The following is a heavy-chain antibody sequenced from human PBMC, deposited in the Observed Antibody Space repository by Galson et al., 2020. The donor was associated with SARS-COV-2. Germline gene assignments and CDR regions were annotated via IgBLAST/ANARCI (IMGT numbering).Heavy chain of an antibody. Sequence: SLKISCAASGFTFDDYAMHWVRLRPGKGLEWVSLIDRNSGSIVYADSVRGRFTLSRDNAKSSLYLQMNSLRVEDTAFYYCAKANGPGAYIIDYFGQGTLVTVSS. CDR3: AKANGPGAYIIDY. D-gene: IGHD2-8*01. V-gene: IGHV3-9*01. CDR1: GFTFDDYA. J-gene: IGHJ4*02. CDR2: IDRNSGSI.